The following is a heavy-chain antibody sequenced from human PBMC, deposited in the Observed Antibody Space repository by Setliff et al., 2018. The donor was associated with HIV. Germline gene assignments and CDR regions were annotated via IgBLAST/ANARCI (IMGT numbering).Heavy chain of an antibody. CDR1: GYSFTSYG. D-gene: IGHD3-22*01. CDR3: ARFPNPSQIVEVMPPDY. J-gene: IGHJ4*02. Sequence: ASVKVSCKASGYSFTSYGISWVRQAPGQGLEWMGLISAYNGNKNYAQKIQDRLTMTTDTSTSTAYMELRSLRSDDTAVYYCARFPNPSQIVEVMPPDYWGQGTLVTVSS. V-gene: IGHV1-18*01. CDR2: ISAYNGNK.